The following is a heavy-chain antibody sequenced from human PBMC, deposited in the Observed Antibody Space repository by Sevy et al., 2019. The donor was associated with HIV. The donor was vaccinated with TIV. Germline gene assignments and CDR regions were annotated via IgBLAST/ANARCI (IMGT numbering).Heavy chain of an antibody. D-gene: IGHD4-17*01. CDR2: ISYDGSDK. V-gene: IGHV3-30-3*01. CDR1: GFAFSNYYA. J-gene: IGHJ6*02. Sequence: GGSLRLSCAASGFAFSNYYAMHWVRQAPGKGLEWVALISYDGSDKYYGDSVKGRFTISRDNFKNTLYLQMNSLTTEDTAVYYWARPRANYVDHYFFYAMDVWGQGTTVTVSS. CDR3: ARPRANYVDHYFFYAMDV.